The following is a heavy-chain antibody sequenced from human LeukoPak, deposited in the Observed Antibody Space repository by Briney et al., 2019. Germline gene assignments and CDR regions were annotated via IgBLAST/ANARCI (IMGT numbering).Heavy chain of an antibody. V-gene: IGHV1-69*05. CDR2: IIPIFGTA. J-gene: IGHJ5*02. Sequence: GASVKVSCKASGGTFSSYAISWVRQAPGQGLEWMGGIIPIFGTANYAQKFQGRVTITTDESTSTAYMELSSLRSEDTAVYYCAVKGITIFGVVIHNWFDPWGQGTLVTVSS. CDR1: GGTFSSYA. CDR3: AVKGITIFGVVIHNWFDP. D-gene: IGHD3-3*01.